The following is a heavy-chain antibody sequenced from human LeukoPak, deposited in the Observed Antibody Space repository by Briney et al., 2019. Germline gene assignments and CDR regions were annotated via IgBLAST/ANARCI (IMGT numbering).Heavy chain of an antibody. D-gene: IGHD3-22*01. CDR1: GGSISSSSYY. CDR3: ASFPLSDYYDSSGYLTADAFGI. J-gene: IGHJ3*02. V-gene: IGHV4-39*07. CDR2: IYYSGST. Sequence: SETLSLTCTVSGGSISSSSYYWGWIRQPPGKGLEWIGSIYYSGSTYYNPSLKSRVTISVDTSKNQFSLKLSSVTAADTAVYYCASFPLSDYYDSSGYLTADAFGIWGQGTMVTVSS.